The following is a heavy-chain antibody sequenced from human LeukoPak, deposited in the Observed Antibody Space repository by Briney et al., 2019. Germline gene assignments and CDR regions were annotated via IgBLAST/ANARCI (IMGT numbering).Heavy chain of an antibody. J-gene: IGHJ5*02. Sequence: SETLSLTCTVSGGSISSYYWSWIRQPAGKGLEWIGRIYTSGNTNYNPSLKSRVTMSVDTSKNQFSLKLSSVTAADTAVYYCARDRAIHPYYDFWSGRRFDPWGQGTLVTVSS. CDR2: IYTSGNT. V-gene: IGHV4-4*07. CDR1: GGSISSYY. D-gene: IGHD3-3*01. CDR3: ARDRAIHPYYDFWSGRRFDP.